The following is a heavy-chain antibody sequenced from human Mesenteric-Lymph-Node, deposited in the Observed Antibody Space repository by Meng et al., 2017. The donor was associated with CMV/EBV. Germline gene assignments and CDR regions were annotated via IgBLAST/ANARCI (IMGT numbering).Heavy chain of an antibody. D-gene: IGHD2-2*01. J-gene: IGHJ5*02. CDR2: IYHSGST. V-gene: IGHV4-4*02. CDR1: GDSISSTNW. CDR3: ARGVIPAAFLDP. Sequence: SETLSLTCVVSGDSISSTNWWSWVRRPPGKGLEWIGEIYHSGSTNYNPSLKSRVTISVDKSKNQFSLKLTSVTAADTAVYYCARGVIPAAFLDPWGQGTLVTVSS.